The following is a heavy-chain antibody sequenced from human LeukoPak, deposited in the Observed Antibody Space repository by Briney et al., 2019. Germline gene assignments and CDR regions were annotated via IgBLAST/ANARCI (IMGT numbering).Heavy chain of an antibody. CDR3: ARVFFVGASAFDI. CDR1: GFTFSSYV. J-gene: IGHJ3*02. Sequence: GGSLRLSCAASGFTFSSYVMHWVRQAPGKGLEWVSGISWNSGSIGYADSVKGRFTISRDNAKNSLYLQMNSLRAEDTAVYYCARVFFVGASAFDIWGQGTMVTVSS. V-gene: IGHV3-9*01. D-gene: IGHD1-26*01. CDR2: ISWNSGSI.